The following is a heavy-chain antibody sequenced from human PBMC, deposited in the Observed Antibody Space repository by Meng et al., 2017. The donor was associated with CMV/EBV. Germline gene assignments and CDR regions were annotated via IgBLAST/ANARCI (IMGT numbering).Heavy chain of an antibody. J-gene: IGHJ6*02. Sequence: GESLKISCAASGFTFSNAWMSWVRQAPGKGLEWVGRIKSKTDGGTTDYAAPVKGRFTISRDDSKNTLYLQMNSLRAEDTAVYYCARDLLNGYSSSSDYYYGMDVWGQGTTVTVSS. CDR1: GFTFSNAW. V-gene: IGHV3-15*01. D-gene: IGHD6-6*01. CDR2: IKSKTDGGTT. CDR3: ARDLLNGYSSSSDYYYGMDV.